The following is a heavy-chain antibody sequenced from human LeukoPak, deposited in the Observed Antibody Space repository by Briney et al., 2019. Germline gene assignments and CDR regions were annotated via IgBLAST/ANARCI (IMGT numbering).Heavy chain of an antibody. D-gene: IGHD3-22*01. CDR2: INPNSGGT. V-gene: IGHV1-2*02. CDR1: GYTFTGYY. Sequence: ASVKVSCKASGYTFTGYYMHWVRPAPGQGHEWMGWINPNSGGTNYAQKFHGRVTMTRDTSISTAYMELSRLRSDDTAVYYCARGQTYYYDRWGQGTLVTVSS. CDR3: ARGQTYYYDR. J-gene: IGHJ4*02.